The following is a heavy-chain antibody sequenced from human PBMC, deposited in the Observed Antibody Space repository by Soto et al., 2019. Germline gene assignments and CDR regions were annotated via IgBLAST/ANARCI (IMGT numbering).Heavy chain of an antibody. D-gene: IGHD6-13*01. CDR1: GFTFSSYG. V-gene: IGHV3-33*01. Sequence: PGGSLRLSCAASGFTFSSYGMHWVRQAPGKGLEWVAVIWYDGSNKYYADSVKGRFTISRDNSKNTLYLQMNSLRAEDTAVYYCARDLPGIAAAGRDAFDIWGQGTMVTVSS. CDR2: IWYDGSNK. CDR3: ARDLPGIAAAGRDAFDI. J-gene: IGHJ3*02.